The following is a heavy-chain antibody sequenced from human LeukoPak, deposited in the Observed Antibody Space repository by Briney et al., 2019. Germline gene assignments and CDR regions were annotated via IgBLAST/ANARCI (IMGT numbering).Heavy chain of an antibody. V-gene: IGHV1-8*01. CDR2: MNPNSGST. CDR1: GYTFTSYD. Sequence: ASVKVSCKASGYTFTSYDINWVRQATGQGLEWMGWMNPNSGSTGYAQKFQGRVTMTRNTSIGTAYMELSSLRSEDTAVYYCAGSSGFWYFDLWGRGTLVTVSS. D-gene: IGHD3-22*01. CDR3: AGSSGFWYFDL. J-gene: IGHJ2*01.